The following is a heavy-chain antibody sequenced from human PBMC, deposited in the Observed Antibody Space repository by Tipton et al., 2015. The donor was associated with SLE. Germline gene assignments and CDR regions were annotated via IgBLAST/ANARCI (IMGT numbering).Heavy chain of an antibody. D-gene: IGHD1-7*01. Sequence: SLRLSCAASGFTFSSYWMSWVRQAPGKGLEWVANIKQDGSEKYYVDSVKGRFTISRDNSKNTLYLQMNSLRAEDTAVYYCAKDAGGPGTGTTDYWGQGTLVTVSS. V-gene: IGHV3-7*01. CDR1: GFTFSSYW. CDR2: IKQDGSEK. CDR3: AKDAGGPGTGTTDY. J-gene: IGHJ4*02.